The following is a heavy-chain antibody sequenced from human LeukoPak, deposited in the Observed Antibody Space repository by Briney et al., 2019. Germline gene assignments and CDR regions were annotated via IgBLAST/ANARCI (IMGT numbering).Heavy chain of an antibody. CDR3: ARFSIGSSWRISHFDY. Sequence: GESLKISCKGSGYSFTSYWIGWVRQMPGKGLEWMGIIYPGDSDTRYSPSFQGQVTISADKSISTAYLQWSSLKASDTAMYYCARFSIGSSWRISHFDYWGQGSLVTVSS. CDR1: GYSFTSYW. J-gene: IGHJ4*02. D-gene: IGHD6-13*01. CDR2: IYPGDSDT. V-gene: IGHV5-51*01.